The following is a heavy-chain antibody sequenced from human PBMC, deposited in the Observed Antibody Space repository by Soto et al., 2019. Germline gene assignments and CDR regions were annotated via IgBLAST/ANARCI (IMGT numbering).Heavy chain of an antibody. V-gene: IGHV1-8*01. Sequence: QVQLVQSGAEVKKPGASVKVSCKASGYTFTSYDINWVRQATGQGLEWMGWMNPNSGNTGYAQKFQGRVTMTRYTSISTAYMELSSLRSEDTAVYYCASPARNYDFWSGYSFDIWGQGTMVTVSS. CDR2: MNPNSGNT. CDR1: GYTFTSYD. J-gene: IGHJ3*02. CDR3: ASPARNYDFWSGYSFDI. D-gene: IGHD3-3*01.